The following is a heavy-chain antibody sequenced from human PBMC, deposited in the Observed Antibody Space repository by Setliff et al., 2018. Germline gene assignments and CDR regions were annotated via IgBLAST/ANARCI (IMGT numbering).Heavy chain of an antibody. D-gene: IGHD2-21*02. V-gene: IGHV4-34*01. Sequence: SETLSLTCAVYGGSFSGYYWSWIRQPPGKGLEWIGSIYRSGTTHYNPSLKSRVTISVDASKNQFSLKLTSVTAADTAVYYCARVPPRDQAFDYWGQGTLVTVSS. CDR3: ARVPPRDQAFDY. CDR2: IYRSGTT. J-gene: IGHJ4*02. CDR1: GGSFSGYY.